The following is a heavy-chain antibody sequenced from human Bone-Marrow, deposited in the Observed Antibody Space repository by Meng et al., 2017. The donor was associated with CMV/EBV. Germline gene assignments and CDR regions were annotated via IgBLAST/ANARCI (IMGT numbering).Heavy chain of an antibody. CDR1: GFTFDDYA. CDR2: ISWNSGSI. V-gene: IGHV3-9*01. D-gene: IGHD1-7*01. J-gene: IGHJ6*02. CDR3: AKSTGTTYYYVLSF. Sequence: SLKISCAASGFTFDDYAMHWVRQAPGKGLEWVSGISWNSGSIGYADSVKGRFTISRDNAKNSLYLQMNSLRAEDTALYYCAKSTGTTYYYVLSFCCQGNTVTVSS.